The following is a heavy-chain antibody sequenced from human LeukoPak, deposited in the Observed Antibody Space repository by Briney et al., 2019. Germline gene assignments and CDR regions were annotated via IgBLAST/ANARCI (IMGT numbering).Heavy chain of an antibody. Sequence: VGSLRLSCAASGFTVSTYEMSWVRQAPGKGLEWVSYICSGGSPIYYAGSVKGRFTISRDNAKNSLFLQMNSLRAEDTAVYYCARENTEDAFDIWGQGTMVTVSS. CDR3: ARENTEDAFDI. D-gene: IGHD1/OR15-1a*01. CDR1: GFTVSTYE. CDR2: ICSGGSPI. J-gene: IGHJ3*02. V-gene: IGHV3-48*03.